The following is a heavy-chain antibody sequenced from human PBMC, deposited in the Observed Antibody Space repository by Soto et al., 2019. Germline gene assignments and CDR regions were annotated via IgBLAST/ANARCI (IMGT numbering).Heavy chain of an antibody. CDR2: IYYSGST. J-gene: IGHJ4*02. V-gene: IGHV4-59*08. CDR3: ASSMGFGDPFDY. D-gene: IGHD3-10*01. Sequence: QVQLQESGPGLVKPSETLSLTCTVSGGSISSYYWSWIRQPPGKGLEWIGYIYYSGSTNYNPSLMSRVTISVDTSKNQFSLKLSSVTAADTAVYYCASSMGFGDPFDYWGQGTLVTVSS. CDR1: GGSISSYY.